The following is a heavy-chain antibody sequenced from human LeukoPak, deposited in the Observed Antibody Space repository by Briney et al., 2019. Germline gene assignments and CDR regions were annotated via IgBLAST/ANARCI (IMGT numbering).Heavy chain of an antibody. D-gene: IGHD1-26*01. V-gene: IGHV4-59*13. Sequence: PSETLSLTCTVSGGSISSFYWSWIRQPPGKGLEWIGYMYYGGSPNYNPSLKSRVITSLDTSKNQFSLKLNSVITADTAVYYCVTGRYSYGWYDHWGQGILVTVSS. CDR3: VTGRYSYGWYDH. CDR2: MYYGGSP. J-gene: IGHJ5*02. CDR1: GGSISSFY.